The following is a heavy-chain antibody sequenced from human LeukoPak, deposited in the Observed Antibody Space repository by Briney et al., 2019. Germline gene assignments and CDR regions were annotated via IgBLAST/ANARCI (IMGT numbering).Heavy chain of an antibody. D-gene: IGHD2-15*01. CDR3: AKDRTDRGY. Sequence: GGSLRLSCAASGFTFSSYAMNWVRQAPGKGLEWVSAISGSGDTTYYADSVKGRFTISRDNSKNTLYLQMNSLRVEDTAVCYCAKDRTDRGYWGQGTLVTVSS. CDR1: GFTFSSYA. CDR2: ISGSGDTT. V-gene: IGHV3-23*01. J-gene: IGHJ4*02.